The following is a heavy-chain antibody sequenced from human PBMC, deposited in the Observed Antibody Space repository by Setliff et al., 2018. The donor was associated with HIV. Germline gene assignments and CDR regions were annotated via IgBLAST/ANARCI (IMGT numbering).Heavy chain of an antibody. J-gene: IGHJ5*02. Sequence: GASVKVSCKVSGYSLTELSMHWVRQAPGKGLEWMGGFDPDDGETVYAQQFQGRVTMTEDTSTDTAYTELTSLRSEDTAMYYCAPVSSGWFDPWGQGTLVTVSS. CDR1: GYSLTELS. CDR3: APVSSGWFDP. D-gene: IGHD6-25*01. V-gene: IGHV1-24*01. CDR2: FDPDDGET.